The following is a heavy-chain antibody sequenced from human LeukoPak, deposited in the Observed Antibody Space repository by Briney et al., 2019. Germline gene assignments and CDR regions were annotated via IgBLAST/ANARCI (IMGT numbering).Heavy chain of an antibody. D-gene: IGHD3-9*01. V-gene: IGHV3-30*02. Sequence: GGSLRLSCAASGFTFSSYCMHWVRQAPGKVLEWVAFILYDGSNKYYADSVKGRFTISRDNAKNSLYLQMNSLRAEDTALYYCARDPFYDILTGSHYYYYMDVWGKGTTVTVSS. CDR3: ARDPFYDILTGSHYYYYMDV. J-gene: IGHJ6*03. CDR1: GFTFSSYC. CDR2: ILYDGSNK.